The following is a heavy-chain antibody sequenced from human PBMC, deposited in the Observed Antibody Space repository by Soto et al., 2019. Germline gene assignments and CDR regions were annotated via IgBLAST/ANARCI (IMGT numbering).Heavy chain of an antibody. V-gene: IGHV3-21*01. Sequence: EVQLVESGGGLVKPGGSLRLSCAASGFTFSSYSMNWVRQAPGKGLEWVSSISSSSSYIYYADSVKGRFTISRDNAKNSLYLHMNSLRAEDTAVYYCAREQTGFTKVRGVTKYYFDYWGQGTLVTVSS. CDR2: ISSSSSYI. D-gene: IGHD3-10*01. J-gene: IGHJ4*02. CDR3: AREQTGFTKVRGVTKYYFDY. CDR1: GFTFSSYS.